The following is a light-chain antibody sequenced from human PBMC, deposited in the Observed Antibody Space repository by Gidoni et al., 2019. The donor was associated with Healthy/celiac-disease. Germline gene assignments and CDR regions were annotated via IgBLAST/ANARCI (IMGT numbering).Light chain of an antibody. V-gene: IGKV1-39*01. Sequence: IQMTQSPSSLSASVGARVTITCRASQNISSYLKWYQQKPGKAPKLLIYAASSLHSGVPSRFSGSGAGTDFTLTISSLQPEDFATYYCQQSYSTPCTFGQGTKLEIK. CDR3: QQSYSTPCT. CDR1: QNISSY. J-gene: IGKJ2*02. CDR2: AAS.